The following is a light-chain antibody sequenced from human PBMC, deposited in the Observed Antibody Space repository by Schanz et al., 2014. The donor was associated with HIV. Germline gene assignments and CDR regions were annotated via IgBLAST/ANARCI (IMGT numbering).Light chain of an antibody. CDR2: DVS. Sequence: QSALTQPASVSGSPGQSITISCTGTSSDVGGYNYVSWYQQHPGKAPKLMIYDVSNRPSGVPDRFSGSKSGTSASLAITGXXXEDEADYYCATWDISLXXPVFGGGXXLTVL. J-gene: IGLJ2*01. CDR1: SSDVGGYNY. CDR3: ATWDISLXXPV. V-gene: IGLV2-14*01.